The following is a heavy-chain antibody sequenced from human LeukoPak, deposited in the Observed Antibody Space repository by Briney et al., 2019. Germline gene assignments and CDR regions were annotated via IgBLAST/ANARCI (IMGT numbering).Heavy chain of an antibody. CDR3: ARLLNYDDLDY. Sequence: VESRKISCKGSGYSFTNYWIGWVRQMPGKGLEWMGIIYPGDSDSRYSPSFQGQVTISADKSITTAYLQWSSLKASDTAMYYCARLLNYDDLDYWGQGTLVTVSS. CDR2: IYPGDSDS. CDR1: GYSFTNYW. V-gene: IGHV5-51*01. J-gene: IGHJ4*02. D-gene: IGHD3-22*01.